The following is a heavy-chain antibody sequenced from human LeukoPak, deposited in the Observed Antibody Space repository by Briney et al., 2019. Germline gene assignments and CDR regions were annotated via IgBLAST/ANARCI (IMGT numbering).Heavy chain of an antibody. J-gene: IGHJ4*02. V-gene: IGHV4-34*01. CDR2: IKHSGST. CDR1: GGSFSGYY. Sequence: SETLSLTCAVYGGSFSGYYWSWIRQPPGKGLEWFGEIKHSGSTNYNPSLKSRVTISVDTSKNQCSLKLSSVTAADTAVYYCARLSCSGGSCRDYWGQGTLVTVSS. D-gene: IGHD2-15*01. CDR3: ARLSCSGGSCRDY.